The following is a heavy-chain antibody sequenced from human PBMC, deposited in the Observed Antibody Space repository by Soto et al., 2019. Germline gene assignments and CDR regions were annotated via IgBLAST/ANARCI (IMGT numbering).Heavy chain of an antibody. D-gene: IGHD3-10*01. CDR1: GFTFSSYS. Sequence: EVQLVESGGGLVKPGGSLRLSCAASGFTFSSYSMNWVRQAPGKGLEWVSSISSSSSYIYYADSVKGRFTISRDNAKNSLYLQMNSLRAEDTAVYYCARGRTQTGFGELTSGGAFDIWGQGTMVTVSS. CDR3: ARGRTQTGFGELTSGGAFDI. J-gene: IGHJ3*02. V-gene: IGHV3-21*01. CDR2: ISSSSSYI.